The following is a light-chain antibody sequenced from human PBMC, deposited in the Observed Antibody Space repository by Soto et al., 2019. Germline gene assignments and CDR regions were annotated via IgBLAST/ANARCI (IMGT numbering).Light chain of an antibody. CDR3: SSFTTSYFYV. Sequence: LTQPASVSGSPGQSITISCTGSGSDIGAYNYVSWYQQHPGKAPKLLIHGVTRRPSGVSSRFSASKSAYTASLTISGLQAEDEANYYRSSFTTSYFYVFGPGTKATV. CDR1: GSDIGAYNY. J-gene: IGLJ1*01. V-gene: IGLV2-14*01. CDR2: GVT.